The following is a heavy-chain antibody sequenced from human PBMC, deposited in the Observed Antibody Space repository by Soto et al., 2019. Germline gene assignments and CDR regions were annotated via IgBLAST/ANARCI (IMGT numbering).Heavy chain of an antibody. D-gene: IGHD2-2*01. J-gene: IGHJ4*02. CDR3: ARGYCSSTSCQYYFDF. CDR2: INGGNGDT. CDR1: GYTFTGYA. V-gene: IGHV1-3*01. Sequence: ASVKVSCKASGYTFTGYAIHWVRQAPGQRHEWMGWINGGNGDTKYSQKFQGRVTITRDTSASTAYMELTSLGSEDTAVYHCARGYCSSTSCQYYFDFWGQRTLVTVSS.